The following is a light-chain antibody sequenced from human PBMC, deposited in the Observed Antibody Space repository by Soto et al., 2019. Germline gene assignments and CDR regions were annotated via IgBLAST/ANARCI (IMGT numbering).Light chain of an antibody. J-gene: IGLJ1*01. Sequence: LTQPASVSGSPGQSITISCTGTSSDVGGYNYVSWYQQHPGKAPKLMIYDVSNWPSGVSNRFSGSKSGNTASLTISGLQAEDEADYYCSSYTSSSTRVFGTGTKVTVL. CDR1: SSDVGGYNY. V-gene: IGLV2-14*01. CDR2: DVS. CDR3: SSYTSSSTRV.